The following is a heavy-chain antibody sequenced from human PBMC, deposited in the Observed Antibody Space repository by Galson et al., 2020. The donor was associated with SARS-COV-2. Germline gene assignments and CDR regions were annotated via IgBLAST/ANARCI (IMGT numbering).Heavy chain of an antibody. V-gene: IGHV3-30-3*01. CDR2: ISFDGSTK. CDR3: ARAGSQYFYYMDV. Sequence: GESLKISCVASEFTFNTYAMYWVRQAPGKGLEWVAGISFDGSTKYYADSVKGRFTISRDNSKNTLYLQMDSLRAEDTAVYYCARAGSQYFYYMDVWGKGTTVTVSS. D-gene: IGHD4-4*01. J-gene: IGHJ6*03. CDR1: EFTFNTYA.